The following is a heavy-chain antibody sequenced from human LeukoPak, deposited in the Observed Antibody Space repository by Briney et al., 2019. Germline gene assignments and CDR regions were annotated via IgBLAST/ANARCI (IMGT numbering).Heavy chain of an antibody. D-gene: IGHD6-19*01. CDR1: GYSISSGYY. CDR2: IYTSGST. V-gene: IGHV4-4*07. J-gene: IGHJ4*02. CDR3: ARGYSSIFDY. Sequence: SGTQSLTCAVSGYSISSGYYWGWIRQPAGKGLEWIGRIYTSGSTNYNPSLKSRVTMSVDTSKNQFSLKLSSVTAADTAVYYCARGYSSIFDYWGQGTLVTVSS.